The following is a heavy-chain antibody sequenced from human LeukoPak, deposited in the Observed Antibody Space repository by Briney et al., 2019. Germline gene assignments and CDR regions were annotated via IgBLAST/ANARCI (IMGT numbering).Heavy chain of an antibody. CDR1: GGSISSGDYY. CDR3: ARAPNLYSNPLFDY. J-gene: IGHJ4*02. V-gene: IGHV4-39*01. CDR2: IYYSGSS. Sequence: SETLSLTCTVSGGSISSGDYYWSWIRQPPGNGLEWFGSIYYSGSSYYNPSLKSRVTISVDTSKNQFSLKLRSVTAADTAVYYCARAPNLYSNPLFDYWGQGTLVTVSS. D-gene: IGHD4-11*01.